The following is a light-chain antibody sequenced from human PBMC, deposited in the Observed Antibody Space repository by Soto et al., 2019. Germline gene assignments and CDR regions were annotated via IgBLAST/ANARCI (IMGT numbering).Light chain of an antibody. Sequence: DIQMTQSPSSLSASVEDRVIITCRASQSISNHLNWYQQKPGKAPKLLIYRASSLESGVPSRFSGSGSGTEFTLTISSLQPDDFATYYCQQYNSYPWTFGQGTKVDIK. J-gene: IGKJ1*01. CDR2: RAS. CDR3: QQYNSYPWT. V-gene: IGKV1-5*03. CDR1: QSISNH.